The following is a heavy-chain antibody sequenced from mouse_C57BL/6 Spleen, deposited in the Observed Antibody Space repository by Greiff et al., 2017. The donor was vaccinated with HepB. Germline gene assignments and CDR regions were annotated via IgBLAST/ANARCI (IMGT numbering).Heavy chain of an antibody. CDR1: GYAFSSSW. V-gene: IGHV1-82*01. D-gene: IGHD3-1*01. J-gene: IGHJ2*01. Sequence: QVQLQQSGPELVKPGASVKISCKASGYAFSSSWMNWVKQRPGKGLEWIGRIYPGDGDTNYNGKFKGKATLTADKSSSTAYMQLSSLTSEDSAVYFSARPREGYWGQGTTLTVSS. CDR3: ARPREGY. CDR2: IYPGDGDT.